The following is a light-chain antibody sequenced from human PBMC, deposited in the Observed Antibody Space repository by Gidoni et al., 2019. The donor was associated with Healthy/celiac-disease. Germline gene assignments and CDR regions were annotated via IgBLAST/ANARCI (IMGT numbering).Light chain of an antibody. CDR2: WAS. J-gene: IGKJ5*01. V-gene: IGKV4-1*01. CDR1: QSVLYSSNNKNY. Sequence: DIVMTQSPDSLAVSLGERATINCKSSQSVLYSSNNKNYLAWYQQKPGQPPKLLIYWASTRESGVPDRFSGSGPGTDFTLTISSLQAEDVAVYYCQQYYSTPITFSQGTRLEIK. CDR3: QQYYSTPIT.